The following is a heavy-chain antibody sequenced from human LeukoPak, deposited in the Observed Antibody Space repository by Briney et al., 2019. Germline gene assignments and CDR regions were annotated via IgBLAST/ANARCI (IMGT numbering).Heavy chain of an antibody. CDR3: ATDRDKYYDILTGYYTAPTYYFDY. CDR2: ISAYNGNT. Sequence: ASVKVSCKASGYTFTSYDISWVRQAPGQGLEWMGWISAYNGNTNYAQKLQGRVTMTTDTSTSTAYMELRSLRSDDTAVYYCATDRDKYYDILTGYYTAPTYYFDYWGQGTLVTVSS. J-gene: IGHJ4*02. D-gene: IGHD3-9*01. V-gene: IGHV1-18*01. CDR1: GYTFTSYD.